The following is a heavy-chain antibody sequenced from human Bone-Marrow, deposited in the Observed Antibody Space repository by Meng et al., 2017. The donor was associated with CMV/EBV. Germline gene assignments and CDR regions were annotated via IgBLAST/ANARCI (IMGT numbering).Heavy chain of an antibody. D-gene: IGHD4-23*01. Sequence: SVKVSCKASGGTFSSYAISWVRQAPGQGLEWMGGIIPIFGTANYAQKFQGRVTITTDESTSTAYMELSSLRSEDTAVYYCVRGKSALSPDYGGNSGYWGQGTRVTVSS. CDR3: VRGKSALSPDYGGNSGY. CDR1: GGTFSSYA. CDR2: IIPIFGTA. V-gene: IGHV1-69*05. J-gene: IGHJ4*02.